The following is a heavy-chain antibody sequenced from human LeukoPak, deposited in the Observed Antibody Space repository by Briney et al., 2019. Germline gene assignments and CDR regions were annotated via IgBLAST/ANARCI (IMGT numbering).Heavy chain of an antibody. V-gene: IGHV3-9*01. Sequence: GGSLRLSCAASGFTFVDYAIHWVRQAPGKGLEWVSGISWNSGSIGYADSVKGRFTISRDNAKNSLYLQMNSLRAEDTALYYCARDYGDYQYYFDYWGQGTLVTVSS. J-gene: IGHJ4*02. CDR1: GFTFVDYA. D-gene: IGHD4-17*01. CDR2: ISWNSGSI. CDR3: ARDYGDYQYYFDY.